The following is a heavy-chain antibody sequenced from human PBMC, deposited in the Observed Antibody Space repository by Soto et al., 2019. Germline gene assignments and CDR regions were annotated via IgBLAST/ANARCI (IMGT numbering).Heavy chain of an antibody. CDR1: GFSLSTSGVG. J-gene: IGHJ4*02. D-gene: IGHD3-16*01. V-gene: IGHV2-5*02. Sequence: QITLKESGPTLVKPTQTLTLTCTFSGFSLSTSGVGVGWIRQPPGKALEWVALIYWDDAKEYSPSRKRRLTTTKDTSTNQGALTVTNTDPVDTGPYYCAPKGGGDRSLDYWGQGTLVTVSS. CDR3: APKGGGDRSLDY. CDR2: IYWDDAK.